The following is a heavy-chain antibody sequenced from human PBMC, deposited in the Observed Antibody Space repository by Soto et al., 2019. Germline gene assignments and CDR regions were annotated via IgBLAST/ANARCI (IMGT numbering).Heavy chain of an antibody. CDR2: ISGSGSST. J-gene: IGHJ4*02. V-gene: IGHV3-23*01. D-gene: IGHD5-18*01. CDR1: GFTFSSYA. CDR3: AKDIRGYSYAYFDY. Sequence: LRLSCSASGFTFSSYAMSWVRQAPGKGLEWVSAISGSGSSTYYADSVKGRFTISRDNSKNTLYLQMNSLRAEDTAVYYCAKDIRGYSYAYFDYWGQGTLVTVSS.